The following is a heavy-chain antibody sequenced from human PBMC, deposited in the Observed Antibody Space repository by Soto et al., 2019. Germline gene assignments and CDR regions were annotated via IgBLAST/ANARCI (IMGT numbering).Heavy chain of an antibody. CDR3: AMAPQRIADYFDY. J-gene: IGHJ4*02. D-gene: IGHD6-13*01. CDR2: IIPILGIA. CDR1: GGTFSSYT. Sequence: SVKVSCKASGGTFSSYTISWVRQAPGQGLEWMGRIIPILGIANYAQKFQGRVTITADKSTSTAYMELSSLRSEDTAVYYCAMAPQRIADYFDYWGQGTLVTVSS. V-gene: IGHV1-69*02.